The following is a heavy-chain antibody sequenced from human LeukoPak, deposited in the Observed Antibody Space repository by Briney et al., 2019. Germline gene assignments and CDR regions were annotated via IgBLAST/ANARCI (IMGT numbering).Heavy chain of an antibody. CDR2: IWYDGSNK. J-gene: IGHJ4*02. D-gene: IGHD2-21*02. Sequence: GGSLRLSCAASGITFRSYGMHWVRQAPGKGLEWVAFIWYDGSNKYYADSVKGRFTISRDNSKKTLYLQMNSLRVEDTAVYYCARGPNLLYCGSDCYPGIFDYWGQGTLVTVSS. V-gene: IGHV3-33*01. CDR3: ARGPNLLYCGSDCYPGIFDY. CDR1: GITFRSYG.